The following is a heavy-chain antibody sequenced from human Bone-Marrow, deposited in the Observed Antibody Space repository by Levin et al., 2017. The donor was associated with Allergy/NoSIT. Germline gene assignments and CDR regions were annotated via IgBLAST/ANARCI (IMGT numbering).Heavy chain of an antibody. J-gene: IGHJ3*02. Sequence: SGPTLVKPTQTLTLTCTFSGFSVSTTGVGVGWIRQPPGKALEWLALIYWDDDKRYRPSLESRLTIMKDTSKNQVVLIMTSMDPMDTATYYCAYNIAAAPVFGAFDIWGQGTMVTVSS. CDR3: AYNIAAAPVFGAFDI. CDR2: IYWDDDK. V-gene: IGHV2-5*02. D-gene: IGHD3-3*01. CDR1: GFSVSTTGVG.